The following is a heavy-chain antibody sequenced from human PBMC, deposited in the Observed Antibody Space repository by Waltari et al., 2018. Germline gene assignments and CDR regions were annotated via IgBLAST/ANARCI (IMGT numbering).Heavy chain of an antibody. CDR1: GGSIGRSNYY. Sequence: QLQLQESGPGLVKASETLSLTCNVSGGSIGRSNYYWGWIRQPPGKGLEWIGNTYHSVTTYYNPSLKSRVAISVDTSKNQFSLKVSSMTATDTAIYYCARQDFWSGYYTIDYWGQGTLVTVSS. V-gene: IGHV4-39*01. CDR2: TYHSVTT. J-gene: IGHJ4*02. D-gene: IGHD3-3*01. CDR3: ARQDFWSGYYTIDY.